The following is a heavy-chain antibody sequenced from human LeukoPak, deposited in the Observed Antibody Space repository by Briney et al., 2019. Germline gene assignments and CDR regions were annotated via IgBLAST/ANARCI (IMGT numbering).Heavy chain of an antibody. V-gene: IGHV3-23*01. CDR3: AKSGYCSSTSCYGRYYYYYGMDV. Sequence: GGSLRHSCAASGFTFNNYAMNWVRQAPGKGLEWVSSISGSGGSTYYADSVKGRFTISRDNSKNTLYLQMNSLRAEDTAVYYCAKSGYCSSTSCYGRYYYYYGMDVWGQGTTVTVSS. D-gene: IGHD2-2*03. CDR2: ISGSGGST. J-gene: IGHJ6*02. CDR1: GFTFNNYA.